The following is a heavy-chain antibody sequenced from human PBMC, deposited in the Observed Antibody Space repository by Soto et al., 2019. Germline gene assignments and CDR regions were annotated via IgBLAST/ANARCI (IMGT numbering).Heavy chain of an antibody. CDR1: GFTFGSYW. CDR2: INSDGSRT. Sequence: HPGGTLRLSCTASGFTFGSYWMHWGRQAPWKGLVWVSRINSDGSRTSYAESVKGRFTIYRDNAKNPLYLQMNSLRAEYTAVYYCWLCPEDDLDFWGQGTLVTVSS. J-gene: IGHJ4*02. V-gene: IGHV3-74*01. D-gene: IGHD3-9*01. CDR3: WLCPEDDLDF.